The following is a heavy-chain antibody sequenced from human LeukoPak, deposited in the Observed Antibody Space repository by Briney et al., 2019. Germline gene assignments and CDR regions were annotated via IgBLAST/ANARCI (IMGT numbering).Heavy chain of an antibody. V-gene: IGHV3-13*01. Sequence: GGSLRLSCAASGFTFSSSDMHWVRQPTGKGLEWVSAIGTIGDTYYPGSVKGRFTISRDNAKNSLYLQMNSLRVEDTALYYCARRAPSHDFDDWGQGTLVTVSS. CDR2: IGTIGDT. CDR1: GFTFSSSD. J-gene: IGHJ4*02. CDR3: ARRAPSHDFDD.